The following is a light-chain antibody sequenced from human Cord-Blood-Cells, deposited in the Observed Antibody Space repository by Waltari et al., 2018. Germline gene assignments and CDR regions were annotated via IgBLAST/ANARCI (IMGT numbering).Light chain of an antibody. CDR3: CSYAGSYTVV. CDR1: SRSVGGYNY. V-gene: IGLV2-11*01. J-gene: IGLJ2*01. CDR2: DVS. Sequence: QSALTQPRSVSGSPGQSVTISCTGTSRSVGGYNYVSWYQQHPGKAPKLMIYDVSKRPSGVPDRFSGSKSGNTASLTISGLQAEDEADYYCCSYAGSYTVVFGGGTKLTVL.